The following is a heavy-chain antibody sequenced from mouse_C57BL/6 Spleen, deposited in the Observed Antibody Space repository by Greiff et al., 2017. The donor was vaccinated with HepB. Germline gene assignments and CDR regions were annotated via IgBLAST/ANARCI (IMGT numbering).Heavy chain of an antibody. J-gene: IGHJ4*01. Sequence: VQLQQPGAELVMPGASVKLSCKASGYTFTSYWMHWVKRRPGQGLEWIGEIDPSDSYTNYNQKFKGKSTLTVDKSSSTAYMQLSSLTSEDSAVYYCAKGYGSSYAMDYWGQGTSVTVSS. CDR3: AKGYGSSYAMDY. D-gene: IGHD1-1*01. V-gene: IGHV1-69*01. CDR2: IDPSDSYT. CDR1: GYTFTSYW.